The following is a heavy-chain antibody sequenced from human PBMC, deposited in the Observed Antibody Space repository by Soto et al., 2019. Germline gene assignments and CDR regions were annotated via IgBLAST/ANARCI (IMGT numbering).Heavy chain of an antibody. CDR1: GFSLTSSPKG. CDR2: IYWDDDK. J-gene: IGHJ4*02. V-gene: IGHV2-5*02. CDR3: AHCRGGSGWNEGYFDF. D-gene: IGHD1-1*01. Sequence: QITLKESGPTLVEPTEALALTCSFSGFSLTSSPKGVAWFRQPLGKALEWLVVIYWDDDKRYNPSLKNSITITNNTSKNEVAQTMTDIEPKDTATYFAAHCRGGSGWNEGYFDFWGQGTLVTVS.